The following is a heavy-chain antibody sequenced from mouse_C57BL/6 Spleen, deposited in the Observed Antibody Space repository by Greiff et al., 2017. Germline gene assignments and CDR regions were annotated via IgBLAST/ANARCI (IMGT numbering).Heavy chain of an antibody. Sequence: QVTLKESGPGILQSSQTLSLTCSFSGFSLSTSGMGVSWIRQPSGKGLEWLAHIYWDDDKRYNPSLKSRLTISKDTSRNQVFLKITSVDTADTATYYCARREDWAFAYWGQGTLVTVSA. CDR3: ARREDWAFAY. D-gene: IGHD4-1*01. V-gene: IGHV8-12*01. J-gene: IGHJ3*01. CDR2: IYWDDDK. CDR1: GFSLSTSGMG.